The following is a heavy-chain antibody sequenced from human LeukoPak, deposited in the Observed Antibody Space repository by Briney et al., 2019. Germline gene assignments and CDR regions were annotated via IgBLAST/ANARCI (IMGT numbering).Heavy chain of an antibody. CDR1: GFTCSDHY. Sequence: GGSLRLSCAASGFTCSDHYMDWVRQAPGKGLEWVGRSRNKANSYTTEYAASVKGRFTISRDESNNSLYFQMNSLKTEVTAVYYCARGARGVVVRGPNYYGVDVWGQGTTVTVSS. D-gene: IGHD2-2*01. CDR2: SRNKANSYTT. J-gene: IGHJ6*02. V-gene: IGHV3-72*01. CDR3: ARGARGVVVRGPNYYGVDV.